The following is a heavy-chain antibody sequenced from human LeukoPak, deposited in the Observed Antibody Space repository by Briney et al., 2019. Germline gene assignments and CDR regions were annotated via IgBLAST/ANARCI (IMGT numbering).Heavy chain of an antibody. CDR3: ARWGRDGYSDYYYYYMDV. CDR2: IIPISGTA. Sequence: SVKVSCKASGGTFSSYAISWVRQAPGQGLEWMGGIIPISGTANYARKFQGRVTTTTDESTSTAYMELSSLRSEDTAVYYCARWGRDGYSDYYYYYMDVWGKGTTVTVSS. CDR1: GGTFSSYA. J-gene: IGHJ6*03. D-gene: IGHD5-24*01. V-gene: IGHV1-69*05.